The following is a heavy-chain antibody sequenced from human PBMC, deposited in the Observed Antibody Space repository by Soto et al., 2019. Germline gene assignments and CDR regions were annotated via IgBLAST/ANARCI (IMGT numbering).Heavy chain of an antibody. Sequence: ASVKVSCKASGYTFNSYGITWVRQAPGQGLEWMGWISAYNGETIYAQKFQGRVTMTEDTSTDTAYMELSSLRSEDTAVYYCATSGGSGSYYGFDYWGQGTLVTVSS. CDR1: GYTFNSYG. J-gene: IGHJ4*02. D-gene: IGHD3-10*01. CDR3: ATSGGSGSYYGFDY. V-gene: IGHV1-18*01. CDR2: ISAYNGET.